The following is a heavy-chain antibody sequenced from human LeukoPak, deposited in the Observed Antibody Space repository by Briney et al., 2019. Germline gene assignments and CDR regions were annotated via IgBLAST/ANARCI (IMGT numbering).Heavy chain of an antibody. CDR2: INPSSGGT. V-gene: IGHV1-2*02. D-gene: IGHD2-2*02. CDR3: ARDEVKLLYPYYYYGMDV. Sequence: GASVKVSCKASGYTFTGYYMHWVRQAPGQGLEWMGWINPSSGGTNYAQKFQGRVTMTRDTSISTAYMELSRLRSDDTAVYYCARDEVKLLYPYYYYGMDVWGQGTTVTVSS. J-gene: IGHJ6*02. CDR1: GYTFTGYY.